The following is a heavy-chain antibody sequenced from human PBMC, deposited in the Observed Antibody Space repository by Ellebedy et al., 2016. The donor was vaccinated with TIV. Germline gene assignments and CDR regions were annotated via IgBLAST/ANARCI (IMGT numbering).Heavy chain of an antibody. Sequence: SGPTLVKPTQTLTLTCTFSGFSLTTSGVGVGWIRQPPGKALEWLALIYWNDARHYSPSLKTRLTISKDTSKNQVVLTMTNMDPVDTATYYCARLPFRSSPSYYFDYWGQGTLVTVSS. CDR2: IYWNDAR. J-gene: IGHJ4*02. V-gene: IGHV2-5*01. CDR1: GFSLTTSGVG. D-gene: IGHD6-13*01. CDR3: ARLPFRSSPSYYFDY.